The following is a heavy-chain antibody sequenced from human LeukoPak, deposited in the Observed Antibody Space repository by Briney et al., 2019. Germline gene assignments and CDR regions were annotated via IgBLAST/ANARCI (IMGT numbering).Heavy chain of an antibody. J-gene: IGHJ6*02. V-gene: IGHV4-39*01. CDR2: IYYSGST. Sequence: SETLSLTCTVSGGSISSSSYYWGWIRQPPGKGLEWIGSIYYSGSTYYNPSLKSRVTISVDTSKNQFSLKLSSVTAADTAVYYCARQIYYGMDVWGRGTTVTVSS. CDR3: ARQIYYGMDV. CDR1: GGSISSSSYY.